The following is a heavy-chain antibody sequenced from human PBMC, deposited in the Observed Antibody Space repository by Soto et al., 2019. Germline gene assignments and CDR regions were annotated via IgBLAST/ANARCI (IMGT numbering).Heavy chain of an antibody. CDR1: GGSISSYY. CDR3: ARGGNIVLMVYAWDY. CDR2: IYYSGST. J-gene: IGHJ4*02. Sequence: PSETMSLTCTVSGGSISSYYWSWIRQPPGKGLEWIGYIYYSGSTNYNPSLKSRVTISVDTSKNQFSLKLSSVTAADTAVYYCARGGNIVLMVYAWDYWGQGTLVTVSS. D-gene: IGHD2-8*01. V-gene: IGHV4-59*01.